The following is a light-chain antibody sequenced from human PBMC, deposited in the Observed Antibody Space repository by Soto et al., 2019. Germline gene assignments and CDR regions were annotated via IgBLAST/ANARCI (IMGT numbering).Light chain of an antibody. CDR2: AIS. J-gene: IGKJ1*01. V-gene: IGKV3-20*01. Sequence: ENVLTQSPGTLSLSPGQRATLSCRASHTISSSYLAWYQQKPGQAPRLLIYAISDSATGVPDRFRGSGSGTDFTLTITSLEPEDFAVYFCQQYDSSPRTFGQGTKVEIK. CDR1: HTISSSY. CDR3: QQYDSSPRT.